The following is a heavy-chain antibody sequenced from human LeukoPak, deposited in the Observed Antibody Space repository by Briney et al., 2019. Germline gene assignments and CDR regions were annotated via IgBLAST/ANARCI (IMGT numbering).Heavy chain of an antibody. V-gene: IGHV4-39*07. CDR3: ARVGCGSGGSCYSFRARWFDP. Sequence: SETLSLTCTVSGGSISSSSYYWGWIRQPPGKGLEWIGSIYYSGSTYYNPSLKSRVTISVDTSKNQFSLKLSSVTAADTAVYYCARVGCGSGGSCYSFRARWFDPWGQGTLVTVSS. J-gene: IGHJ5*02. CDR2: IYYSGST. CDR1: GGSISSSSYY. D-gene: IGHD2-15*01.